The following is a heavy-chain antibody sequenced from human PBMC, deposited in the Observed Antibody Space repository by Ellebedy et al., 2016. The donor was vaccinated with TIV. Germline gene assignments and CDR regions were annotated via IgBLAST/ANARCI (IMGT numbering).Heavy chain of an antibody. V-gene: IGHV3-30-3*01. CDR3: AKDHTYYDSSGYYDY. CDR1: GFTFSSYA. CDR2: ISYDGSNK. D-gene: IGHD3-22*01. Sequence: GGSLRLSXPASGFTFSSYAMHWVRQAPGKGLEWVAVISYDGSNKYYADSVKGRFTISRDNSKNTLYLQMNSLRAEDTAVYYCAKDHTYYDSSGYYDYWGQGTLVTVSS. J-gene: IGHJ4*02.